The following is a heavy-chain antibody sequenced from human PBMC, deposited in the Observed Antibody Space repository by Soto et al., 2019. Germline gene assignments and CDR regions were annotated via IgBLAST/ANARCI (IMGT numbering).Heavy chain of an antibody. CDR3: ARITMVRGVIITHPNDAFDI. D-gene: IGHD3-10*01. CDR2: IYYSGST. J-gene: IGHJ3*02. Sequence: ASETLSLTCTGSGGSISSSSYYWGWIRQPPGKGLEWIGSIYYSGSTYYNPSLKSRVTISVDTSKNQFSLKLSSVTAADTAVYNCARITMVRGVIITHPNDAFDIWGQGTMVTVSS. CDR1: GGSISSSSYY. V-gene: IGHV4-39*07.